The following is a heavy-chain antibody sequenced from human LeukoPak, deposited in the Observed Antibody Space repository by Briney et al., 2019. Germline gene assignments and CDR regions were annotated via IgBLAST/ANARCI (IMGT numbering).Heavy chain of an antibody. J-gene: IGHJ4*02. CDR1: GFTFSSYA. CDR3: AKSVVVITFRFDD. V-gene: IGHV3-30*04. Sequence: GGSLRLSCAASGFTFSSYAMHWVRQAPGKGLEWVAVISYDGSNKYYADSVKGRFTISRDNSKNTLYLQMNSLRADDTAVYYCAKSVVVITFRFDDWGQGALVTVSS. D-gene: IGHD2-15*01. CDR2: ISYDGSNK.